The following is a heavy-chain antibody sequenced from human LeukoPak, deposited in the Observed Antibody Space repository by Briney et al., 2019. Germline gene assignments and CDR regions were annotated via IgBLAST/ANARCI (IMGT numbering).Heavy chain of an antibody. Sequence: SETLSLTCTVSGYSINSGYYWGWVRQPPGKALEWIGNIFYSGSTYYSPSLKSRVTISLDTSRNQFSLKLNSVTAADTAVYYCAKSNGYGLIDIWGQGTMVTVSS. CDR3: AKSNGYGLIDI. CDR2: IFYSGST. CDR1: GYSINSGYY. J-gene: IGHJ3*02. V-gene: IGHV4-38-2*02. D-gene: IGHD3-10*01.